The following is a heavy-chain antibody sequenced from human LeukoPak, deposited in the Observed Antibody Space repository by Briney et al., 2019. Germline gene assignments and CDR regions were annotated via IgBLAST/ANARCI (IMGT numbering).Heavy chain of an antibody. CDR1: GGTFSSYA. V-gene: IGHV1-69*04. CDR3: ARVGRYYDSSGYYNEGAIDY. Sequence: SVKVSCKASGGTFSSYAISWARQAPGQGLEWMGRIIPILGIANYAQKFQGRVTITADKSTSTAYMELSSLRSEDTAVYYCARVGRYYDSSGYYNEGAIDYWGQEPWSPSPQ. D-gene: IGHD3-22*01. J-gene: IGHJ4*01. CDR2: IIPILGIA.